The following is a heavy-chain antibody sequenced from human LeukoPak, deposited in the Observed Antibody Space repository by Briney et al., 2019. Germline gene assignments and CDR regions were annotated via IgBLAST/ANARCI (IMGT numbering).Heavy chain of an antibody. CDR3: AREQTVAGNAFDI. J-gene: IGHJ3*02. V-gene: IGHV4-59*01. D-gene: IGHD6-19*01. Sequence: PSETLSLTCTVSGASISSYFWNWIRQPPGRGLEWIGFMYYSGSTKYSPSLKNRVTLSVDTSKNQFSLKLTSVAAADTAVYYCAREQTVAGNAFDIWGQGTMVTVSS. CDR2: MYYSGST. CDR1: GASISSYF.